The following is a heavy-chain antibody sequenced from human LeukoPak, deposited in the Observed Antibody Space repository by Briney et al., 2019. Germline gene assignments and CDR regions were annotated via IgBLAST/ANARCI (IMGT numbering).Heavy chain of an antibody. V-gene: IGHV3-30*18. CDR1: GFTFSSYG. CDR2: ISYDGSNK. J-gene: IGHJ4*02. D-gene: IGHD3-10*01. Sequence: TGRSLRLSCAASGFTFSSYGMHWVSQAPGKGLEWEAVISYDGSNKYYADSVKGRFTISRDNSKNTLYLQMNSLRAEDTAVYYCAKDKGWFGESYYFDYWGQGTLVTVSS. CDR3: AKDKGWFGESYYFDY.